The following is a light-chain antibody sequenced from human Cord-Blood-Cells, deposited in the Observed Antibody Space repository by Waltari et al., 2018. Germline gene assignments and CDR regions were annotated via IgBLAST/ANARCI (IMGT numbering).Light chain of an antibody. V-gene: IGLV2-23*01. CDR3: CSYAGSSTVV. Sequence: QSALTQHASVSGSPGQSITISCTGTRTDVGSFTLFAWYQQHPGKAPKLMIYEGSKRPSGVSNRFSGSKSGNTASLTISGLQAEDEADYYCCSYAGSSTVVFGGGTKLTVL. CDR2: EGS. J-gene: IGLJ2*01. CDR1: RTDVGSFTL.